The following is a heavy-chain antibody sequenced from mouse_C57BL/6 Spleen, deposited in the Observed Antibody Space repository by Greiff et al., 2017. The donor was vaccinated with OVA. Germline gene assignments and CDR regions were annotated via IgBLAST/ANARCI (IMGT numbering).Heavy chain of an antibody. V-gene: IGHV1-26*01. CDR3: ARGYGSSGGWFAY. CDR2: LNPNNGGT. Sequence: EVQLQQSGPELVKPGASVKISCKASGYTFTDYYMNWVKQSHGKSLEWIGDLNPNNGGTSYNQKFKGKATLTVDKSSSTAYMELRSLTSEDSAVYYCARGYGSSGGWFAYWGQGTLVTVSA. J-gene: IGHJ3*01. D-gene: IGHD1-1*01. CDR1: GYTFTDYY.